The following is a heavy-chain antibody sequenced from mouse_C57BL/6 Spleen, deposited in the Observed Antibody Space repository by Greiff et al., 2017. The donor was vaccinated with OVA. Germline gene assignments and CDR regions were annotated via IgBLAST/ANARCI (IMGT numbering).Heavy chain of an antibody. Sequence: QVQLQQPGTELVKPGASVKLSCKASGYTFTSYWMHWVKQRPGQGLEWIGNINPSNGGTNYNEKFKSKATLTVDKSSSTAYMQHSSLTSEDSAVYYCAREGEKLSYWYFDVWGTGTTVTVSS. J-gene: IGHJ1*03. CDR1: GYTFTSYW. V-gene: IGHV1-53*01. CDR2: INPSNGGT. D-gene: IGHD3-2*02. CDR3: AREGEKLSYWYFDV.